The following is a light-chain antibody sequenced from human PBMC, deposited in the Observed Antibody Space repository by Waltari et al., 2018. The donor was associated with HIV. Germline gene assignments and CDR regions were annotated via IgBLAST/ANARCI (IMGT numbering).Light chain of an antibody. J-gene: IGLJ1*01. CDR2: NNN. Sequence: QSVLTQPPSASGTPGQRVTISCSGSSSNIGSNTVNWYQQLPGTAPKLLIYNNNLRPSGVPDRFSGSKSGTSASLAISGLQSEDEADYYFAAWDDSLLYVFGTGTKVTVL. CDR1: SSNIGSNT. V-gene: IGLV1-44*01. CDR3: AAWDDSLLYV.